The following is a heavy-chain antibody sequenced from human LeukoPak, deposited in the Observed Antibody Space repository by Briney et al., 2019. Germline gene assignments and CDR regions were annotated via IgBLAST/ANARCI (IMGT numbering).Heavy chain of an antibody. CDR1: GFIFSDYI. V-gene: IGHV3-72*01. D-gene: IGHD4-23*01. Sequence: GGSLRLSCAASGFIFSDYIMDWVRQAPGKGLEWVGRIRTRINSSTTEYAASGEGRFTISRDDSKNSMYLHMNSLKTEDTAVYHCSRDGGEGGNSAFDIWGQGTMVTVSS. CDR3: SRDGGEGGNSAFDI. J-gene: IGHJ3*02. CDR2: IRTRINSSTT.